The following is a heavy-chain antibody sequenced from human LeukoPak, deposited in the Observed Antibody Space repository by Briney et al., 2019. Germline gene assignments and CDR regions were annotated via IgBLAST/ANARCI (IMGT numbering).Heavy chain of an antibody. V-gene: IGHV3-66*02. CDR3: AIDSVTIFGVHYFDY. CDR2: IYSGGST. D-gene: IGHD3-3*01. J-gene: IGHJ4*02. CDR1: GFTVSSNY. Sequence: GGSLRLSCAASGFTVSSNYMSWVRQAPGKGLEWVSVIYSGGSTYYADSVKGRFTISRDNSKNTLYLQMNSLRAEDTAVYYCAIDSVTIFGVHYFDYWGQGTLGTVSS.